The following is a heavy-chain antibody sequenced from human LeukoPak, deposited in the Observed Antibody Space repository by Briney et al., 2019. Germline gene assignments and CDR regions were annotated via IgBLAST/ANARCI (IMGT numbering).Heavy chain of an antibody. D-gene: IGHD3-22*01. Sequence: PGGSLRLSCAASGFTFSSYGMHWVRQPPGKGLEWVAFIWFDGTKKYYAASVKGRFTISRDNSKKTLYLQMNSLRAEDTAVYYCAKARQYYDRSGYTLDNWGQGTLVTVPS. CDR3: AKARQYYDRSGYTLDN. J-gene: IGHJ4*02. CDR1: GFTFSSYG. CDR2: IWFDGTKK. V-gene: IGHV3-30*02.